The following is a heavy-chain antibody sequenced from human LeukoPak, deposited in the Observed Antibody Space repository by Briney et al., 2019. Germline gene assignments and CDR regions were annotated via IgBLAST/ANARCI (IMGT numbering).Heavy chain of an antibody. D-gene: IGHD1-14*01. CDR1: GYTFTGYY. V-gene: IGHV1-2*06. CDR2: INPSSGGT. Sequence: GASAKVSCKASGYTFTGYYIHWVRQAPGQGLEWMGRINPSSGGTNYAQKFQGTVTMTRDTSISTAYMELSRLRSDDTAVYYCAKKPEGMDVWGQGTTVTVSS. J-gene: IGHJ6*02. CDR3: AKKPEGMDV.